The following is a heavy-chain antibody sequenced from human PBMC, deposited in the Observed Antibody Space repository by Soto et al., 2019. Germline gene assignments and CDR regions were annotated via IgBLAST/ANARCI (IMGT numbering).Heavy chain of an antibody. V-gene: IGHV1-69*13. D-gene: IGHD6-13*01. Sequence: SVKVSCKASGGTFSSYAISWVRQAPGQGLEWMGGIIPIFGTANYAQKFQGRVTITADESTSTAYMELSSLRSEDTAVYYGARQPGYRSNHDYDWGKGTLVPVSS. CDR1: GGTFSSYA. CDR2: IIPIFGTA. CDR3: ARQPGYRSNHDYD. J-gene: IGHJ4*02.